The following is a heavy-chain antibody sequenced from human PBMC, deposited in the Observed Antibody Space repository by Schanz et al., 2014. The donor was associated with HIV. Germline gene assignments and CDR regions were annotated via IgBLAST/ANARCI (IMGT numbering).Heavy chain of an antibody. CDR3: ARGEDWPGGASDH. CDR2: INPKSGDT. J-gene: IGHJ5*02. Sequence: QVQLVQSGTEVKKPGSSVKVSCKPSGGTFRSFAISWVRQAPGQGLEWIGWINPKSGDTNYAQKFQGRVTMTRDTSLSVVYMELSRLRSDDTAVYYCARGEDWPGGASDHWGQGTLVIVS. V-gene: IGHV1-2*02. D-gene: IGHD1-26*01. CDR1: GGTFRSFA.